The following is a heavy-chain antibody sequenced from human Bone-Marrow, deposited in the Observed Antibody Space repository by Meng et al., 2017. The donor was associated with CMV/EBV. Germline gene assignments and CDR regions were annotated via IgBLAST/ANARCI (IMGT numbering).Heavy chain of an antibody. V-gene: IGHV3-48*04. J-gene: IGHJ4*02. CDR3: ARGNSWSLFDY. CDR1: GFTFSSYA. Sequence: GESLKISCAASGFTFSSYAMHWVRQAPGKGLEWVSYISSSGSTIYYADSVKGRFTISRDNAKNSLYLQMNSLRAEDAAVYYCARGNSWSLFDYWGQGTLVTVSS. D-gene: IGHD6-13*01. CDR2: ISSSGSTI.